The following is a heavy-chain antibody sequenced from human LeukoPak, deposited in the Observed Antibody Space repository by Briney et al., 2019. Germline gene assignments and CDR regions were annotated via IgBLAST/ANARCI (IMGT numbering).Heavy chain of an antibody. Sequence: SETLSLTCTVFGGSFTDYFWTWIRHSPGKGLEWIGEINDYTGDTKYNPSLNSRVSISLEKSKNQLSLELRSVTAADTAVYYCASRYVGRNWFDPWGQGTLVTVSS. V-gene: IGHV4-34*01. J-gene: IGHJ5*02. CDR3: ASRYVGRNWFDP. CDR1: GGSFTDYF. D-gene: IGHD3-16*01. CDR2: INDYTGDT.